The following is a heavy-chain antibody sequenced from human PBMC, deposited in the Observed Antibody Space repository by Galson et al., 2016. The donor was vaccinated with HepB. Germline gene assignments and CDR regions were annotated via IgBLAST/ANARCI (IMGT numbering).Heavy chain of an antibody. V-gene: IGHV1-46*01. CDR1: CYTFTSYN. D-gene: IGHD5-12*01. Sequence: SVKVSCKASCYTFTSYNMHWVRQAPGQGLEWMGLIYASGRSTDYAQKFQGRLSITRDTSTSTVYMDLSSLTSDDTAVYYCARGDYSAFDYNSWGQGTLVTVSS. J-gene: IGHJ4*02. CDR2: IYASGRST. CDR3: ARGDYSAFDYNS.